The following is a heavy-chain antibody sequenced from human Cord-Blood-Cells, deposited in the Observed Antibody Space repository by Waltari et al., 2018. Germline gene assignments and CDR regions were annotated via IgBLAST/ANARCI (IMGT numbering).Heavy chain of an antibody. CDR3: AGDSDATEGYSGYDVLGWFDP. Sequence: QVQLQESGPGLVKPSETLSLTCAVSGYSISSGYYWGWIRQPPGKGLEWIGSIYHSGSTSYNPSITSRVTISVDTSKNQFSLKLSSVTAADTAVYYCAGDSDATEGYSGYDVLGWFDPWGQGTLVTVSS. D-gene: IGHD5-12*01. J-gene: IGHJ5*02. CDR1: GYSISSGYY. V-gene: IGHV4-38-2*02. CDR2: IYHSGST.